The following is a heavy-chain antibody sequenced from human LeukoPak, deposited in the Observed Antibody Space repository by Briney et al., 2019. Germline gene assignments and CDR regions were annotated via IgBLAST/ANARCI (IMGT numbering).Heavy chain of an antibody. J-gene: IGHJ4*02. CDR1: GFTFDDYA. CDR3: AKDRWVGVGELLLDY. V-gene: IGHV3-43*02. Sequence: GGSLRLSCAASGFTFDDYAMHWVRQAPGKGLEWVSLISGDGGGTYYADSVKGRFTISRDNSKNSLYLQMNSLRTEDTALYYCAKDRWVGVGELLLDYWGQGTLVTVSS. CDR2: ISGDGGGT. D-gene: IGHD3-10*01.